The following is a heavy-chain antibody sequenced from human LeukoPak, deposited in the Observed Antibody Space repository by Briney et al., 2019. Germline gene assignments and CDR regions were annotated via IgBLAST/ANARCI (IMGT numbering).Heavy chain of an antibody. CDR3: VREGYYDILTGYQYYFAY. CDR2: IIPIFCTA. CDR1: GGTFSSYA. V-gene: IGHV1-69*06. Sequence: GASVKVSCKASGGTFSSYAISWVRQAPGQGLEWMGGIIPIFCTANYAQKFQGRVTITAEKSTSTAYMELSRLRSEDRAVHYCVREGYYDILTGYQYYFAYWGQGTVVSVSS. D-gene: IGHD3-9*01. J-gene: IGHJ4*02.